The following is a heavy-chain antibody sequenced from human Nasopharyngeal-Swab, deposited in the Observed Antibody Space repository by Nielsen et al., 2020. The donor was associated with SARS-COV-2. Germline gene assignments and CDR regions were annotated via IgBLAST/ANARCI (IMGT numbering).Heavy chain of an antibody. CDR3: AKSPWTYSSGWFDY. D-gene: IGHD6-19*01. CDR1: GFTFSDYY. J-gene: IGHJ5*01. Sequence: GESLKISCAASGFTFSDYYMSWIRQAPGKGLEWVSYISSSSSYTNYADSVKGRFTISRDNAKNTLYLQMNSLRAEDTAVYYCAKSPWTYSSGWFDYWGQGTLVTVSS. CDR2: ISSSSSYT. V-gene: IGHV3-11*03.